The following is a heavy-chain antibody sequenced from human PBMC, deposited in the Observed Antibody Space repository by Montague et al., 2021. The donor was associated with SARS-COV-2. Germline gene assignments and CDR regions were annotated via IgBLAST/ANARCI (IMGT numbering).Heavy chain of an antibody. CDR1: GGSISSGSYY. V-gene: IGHV4-61*02. Sequence: TLSLTCTVSGGSISSGSYYWSWIRQPAGKGLEWIGRIYTSGSTNYNPSLKSRVTISVDTSKNQFSLKLSSVTAADTAVYYCARDRPTVATTFYYYYYGMDVWGQGTTVTVSS. J-gene: IGHJ6*02. CDR3: ARDRPTVATTFYYYYYGMDV. CDR2: IYTSGST. D-gene: IGHD5-12*01.